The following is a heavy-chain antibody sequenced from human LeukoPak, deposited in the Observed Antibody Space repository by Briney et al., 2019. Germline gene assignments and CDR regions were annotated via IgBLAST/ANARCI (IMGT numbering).Heavy chain of an antibody. CDR1: GFTFSSYS. V-gene: IGHV3-48*04. J-gene: IGHJ1*01. Sequence: GGSLRLSCAASGFTFSSYSMNWVRQAPGKGLEWVSYISSSSSTIYYADSVKGRFTISRDNAKNSLYLQMNSLRAEDTAVYYCAREQAVASTGATYAEYFQHWGQGTLVTVSS. CDR2: ISSSSSTI. CDR3: AREQAVASTGATYAEYFQH. D-gene: IGHD6-19*01.